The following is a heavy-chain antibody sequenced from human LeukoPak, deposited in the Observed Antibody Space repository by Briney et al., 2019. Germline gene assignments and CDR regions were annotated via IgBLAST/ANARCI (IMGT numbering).Heavy chain of an antibody. CDR1: GFTFSSYP. V-gene: IGHV3-30-3*01. CDR3: ASARDYHDTSGLDY. J-gene: IGHJ4*02. CDR2: ISYDGINK. Sequence: PGGSLRLSCAASGFTFSSYPMRWVRQAPGKGLEWVAVISYDGINKYYADSVKGRFTISRDNSKNTLYLQMSSLRAEDTAVYYCASARDYHDTSGLDYWGQGTLVTVSS. D-gene: IGHD3-22*01.